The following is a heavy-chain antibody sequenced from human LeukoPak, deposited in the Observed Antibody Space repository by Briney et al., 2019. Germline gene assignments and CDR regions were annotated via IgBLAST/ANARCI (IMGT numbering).Heavy chain of an antibody. D-gene: IGHD3-10*01. CDR1: GGSISSTSYY. V-gene: IGHV4-61*01. CDR2: IYYSGST. Sequence: SETLSLTCTVSGGSISSTSYYWSWIRQPPGKGLEWIGYIYYSGSTNYNPSLKSRVTISVDTSKNQFSLKLSSVTAADTAVYYCAREVPLGDYYGSGSYYYYMDVWGKGTTVTISS. J-gene: IGHJ6*03. CDR3: AREVPLGDYYGSGSYYYYMDV.